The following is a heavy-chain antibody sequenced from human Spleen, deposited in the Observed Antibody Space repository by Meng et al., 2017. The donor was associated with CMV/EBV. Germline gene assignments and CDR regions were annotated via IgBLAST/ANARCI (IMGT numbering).Heavy chain of an antibody. J-gene: IGHJ4*02. Sequence: GESLKISCAGSGFTFSSYEMNWVRQAPGKGLEWVSYISSSGSTIYYADSVKGRFTISRDNAKNSLYLQMNSLRAEDTAVYYCAKDYDSSGYYLPYFDYWGQGTLVTVSS. D-gene: IGHD3-22*01. CDR3: AKDYDSSGYYLPYFDY. CDR2: ISSSGSTI. CDR1: GFTFSSYE. V-gene: IGHV3-48*03.